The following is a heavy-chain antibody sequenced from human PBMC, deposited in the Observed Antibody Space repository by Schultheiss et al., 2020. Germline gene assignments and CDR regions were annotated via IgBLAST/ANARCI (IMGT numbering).Heavy chain of an antibody. J-gene: IGHJ4*02. CDR3: ARSVRFLEWEN. D-gene: IGHD3-3*01. V-gene: IGHV2-70*16. CDR2: IDWDDDK. CDR1: GGSISSYYW. Sequence: QTLSLTRTVYGGSISSYYWSWIRQPPGKALEWLARIDWDDDKFYSTSLKTRLTISKDTSKNQVVLTMTNMDPVDTATYYCARSVRFLEWENWGQGTLVTGSS.